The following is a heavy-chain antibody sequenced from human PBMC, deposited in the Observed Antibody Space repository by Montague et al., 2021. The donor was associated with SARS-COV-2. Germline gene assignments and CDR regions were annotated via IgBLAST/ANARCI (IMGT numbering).Heavy chain of an antibody. V-gene: IGHV4-59*08. CDR1: GGSISSYY. J-gene: IGHJ6*02. CDR2: IYYSGST. D-gene: IGHD3-9*01. CDR3: ARHGLVRYFDWLSQNYGMDV. Sequence: SETLSLTCTVSGGSISSYYWSWIRQPPGKGLEWIVDIYYSGSTXXXPSXXXRVTISVDTSKNQFSLKLSSVTAADTAVYYCARHGLVRYFDWLSQNYGMDVWGQGTTVTVSS.